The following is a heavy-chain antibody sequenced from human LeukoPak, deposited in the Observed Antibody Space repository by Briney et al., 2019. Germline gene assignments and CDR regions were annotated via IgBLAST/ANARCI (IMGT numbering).Heavy chain of an antibody. V-gene: IGHV4-31*11. CDR3: ATRDGYNRFDY. CDR2: IYYSGST. D-gene: IGHD5-24*01. Sequence: SSETLSLTCAVYGGSFSGYYWSWIRQHPGRGLEWIGYIYYSGSTYYNPSLKSRVTISVDTSKNQFSLKLSSVTAADTTVYYCATRDGYNRFDYWGQGTLVTVSS. CDR1: GGSFSGYY. J-gene: IGHJ4*02.